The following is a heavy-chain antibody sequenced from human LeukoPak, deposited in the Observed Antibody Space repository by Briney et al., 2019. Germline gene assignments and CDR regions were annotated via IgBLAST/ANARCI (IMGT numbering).Heavy chain of an antibody. CDR3: ARERSTMIVVVINSYSDY. D-gene: IGHD3-22*01. Sequence: GGSLRLSCSASGFTFSSYSMIWVRQAPGKGREWVSSISRSSSYIYYADSVKGRFTISRDNAKNSLYLQMNSLRAEDTAVYYCARERSTMIVVVINSYSDYWGQGTLVTVSS. J-gene: IGHJ4*02. CDR2: ISRSSSYI. CDR1: GFTFSSYS. V-gene: IGHV3-21*01.